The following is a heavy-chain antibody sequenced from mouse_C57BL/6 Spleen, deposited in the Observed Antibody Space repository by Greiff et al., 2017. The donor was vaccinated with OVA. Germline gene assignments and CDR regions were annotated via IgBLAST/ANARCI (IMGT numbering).Heavy chain of an antibody. J-gene: IGHJ4*01. CDR3: ARALPYYYAMDY. CDR2: ISYDGSN. CDR1: GYSITSGYY. V-gene: IGHV3-6*01. Sequence: EVKLQESGPGLVKPSQSLSLTCSVTGYSITSGYYWNWIRQFPGNKLEWMGYISYDGSNNYNPSLKNRISITRDTSKNQFFLKLNSVTTEDTATYYCARALPYYYAMDYWGQGTSVTVSS. D-gene: IGHD2-10*01.